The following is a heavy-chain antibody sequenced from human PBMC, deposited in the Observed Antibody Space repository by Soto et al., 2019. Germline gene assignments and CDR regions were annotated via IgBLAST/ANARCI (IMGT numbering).Heavy chain of an antibody. V-gene: IGHV4-59*01. J-gene: IGHJ6*02. CDR2: IYYSGST. Sequence: QVHLQESGPGLVKPSETLSLTCTVSGGSISSYYWSWIRQPPGKGLEWIGYIYYSGSTNYNPSLKSRVTISVDTSKNQFSLKLSSVTAADTAVYYCARTPLEWLLSPQYGMDVWGQGTTVTVSS. D-gene: IGHD3-3*01. CDR3: ARTPLEWLLSPQYGMDV. CDR1: GGSISSYY.